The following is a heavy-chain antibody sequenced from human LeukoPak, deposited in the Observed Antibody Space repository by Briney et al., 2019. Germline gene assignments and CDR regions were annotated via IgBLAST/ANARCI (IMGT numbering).Heavy chain of an antibody. J-gene: IGHJ4*02. D-gene: IGHD6-19*01. CDR3: ARSDSSGWYFDY. CDR1: GYTFTGYY. V-gene: IGHV1-2*02. Sequence: GASVKVSCKASGYTFTGYYMHWVRQAPGQGLEWMGWINPNSGGTNYAQKFQGRVTMTRDTSISTACMELSRLRSDDTAVYYCARSDSSGWYFDYWGQGTLVTVSS. CDR2: INPNSGGT.